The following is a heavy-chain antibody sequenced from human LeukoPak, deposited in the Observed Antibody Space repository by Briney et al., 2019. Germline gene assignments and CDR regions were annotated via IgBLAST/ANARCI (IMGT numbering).Heavy chain of an antibody. CDR1: GFTFSSYE. D-gene: IGHD3-10*01. CDR3: ARLSAYYYGSYFYYYMDV. J-gene: IGHJ6*03. CDR2: ISSSGSDYI. Sequence: GGSLRLSCAASGFTFSSYEMNWVRQAPGKGLEWVSYISSSGSDYIYYADSVKGRFTISRDNAKNSLYLQMKSLRAEDTAVYYCARLSAYYYGSYFYYYMDVWGKGTTVTVSS. V-gene: IGHV3-21*05.